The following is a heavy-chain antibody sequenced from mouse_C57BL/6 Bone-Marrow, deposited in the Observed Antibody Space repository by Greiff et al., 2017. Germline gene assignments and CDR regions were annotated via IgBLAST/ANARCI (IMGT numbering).Heavy chain of an antibody. CDR2: IYPGSGST. CDR1: GYTFTSYW. V-gene: IGHV1-55*01. Sequence: QVQLQQPGAELVQPGASVKMSCKASGYTFTSYWITWVKQRPGQGLEWIGDIYPGSGSTNYNEKFKSKATLTVDTSSSTAYMQLSSLTSEDSAVYYCARKEVLRSVLYAMDYWGQGTSVTVSS. CDR3: ARKEVLRSVLYAMDY. J-gene: IGHJ4*01. D-gene: IGHD1-1*01.